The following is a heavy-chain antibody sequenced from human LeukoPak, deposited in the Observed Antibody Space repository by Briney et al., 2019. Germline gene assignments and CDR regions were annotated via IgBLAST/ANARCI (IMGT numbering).Heavy chain of an antibody. CDR2: ISSSGSAI. CDR1: GFTFSSYE. D-gene: IGHD3-16*01. CDR3: AKDLSYHYSFER. Sequence: GGSLRLSCAASGFTFSSYEMNWVRQAPGKGLEWDSYISSSGSAIYFADSVKGRFTISRDNAKNLLYLQMNSLRAEDTAVYYCAKDLSYHYSFERWGKGTMVTVSS. V-gene: IGHV3-48*03. J-gene: IGHJ4*02.